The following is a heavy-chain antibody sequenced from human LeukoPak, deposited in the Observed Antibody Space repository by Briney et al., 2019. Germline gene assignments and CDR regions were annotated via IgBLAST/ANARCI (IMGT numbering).Heavy chain of an antibody. J-gene: IGHJ4*02. D-gene: IGHD3-10*01. V-gene: IGHV3-30*02. CDR3: ARDSVGTMVRGVIVFDF. CDR2: IRYDGSNK. CDR1: GFTFSSYG. Sequence: GGSLRLSCAASGFTFSSYGMHWVRQAPGKGLEWVAFIRYDGSNKYYADSVKGRFTISRDNAKNSLYLQMNSLRAEDTAVYYCARDSVGTMVRGVIVFDFWGQGTLVTVSS.